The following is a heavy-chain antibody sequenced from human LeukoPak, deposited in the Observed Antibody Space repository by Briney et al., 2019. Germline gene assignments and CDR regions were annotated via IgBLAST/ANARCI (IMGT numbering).Heavy chain of an antibody. Sequence: SETLSLTCTVSGGSISSHYWSWIRQPPGKGLEWIAYIYYTGTRNYNPSLKSRVTIPVDTSKNQISLRLSSVTAADTAVYYCARQGIDAFDIWGQGTLVTVSS. J-gene: IGHJ3*02. CDR2: IYYTGTR. CDR3: ARQGIDAFDI. V-gene: IGHV4-59*08. CDR1: GGSISSHY.